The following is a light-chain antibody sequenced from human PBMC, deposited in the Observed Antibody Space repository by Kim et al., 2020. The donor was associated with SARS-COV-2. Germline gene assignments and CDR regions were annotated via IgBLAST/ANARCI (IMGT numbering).Light chain of an antibody. V-gene: IGLV3-25*03. CDR2: KDS. Sequence: SYELTQPPSVSVSPGQTARITCSGDALPKQYAFWYQQRPGQAPLLVIYKDSERPSGIPERFSGSRPGTTVTLTISGVQSEDEADYYCQSADSSGTYWVFG. J-gene: IGLJ1*01. CDR1: ALPKQY. CDR3: QSADSSGTYWV.